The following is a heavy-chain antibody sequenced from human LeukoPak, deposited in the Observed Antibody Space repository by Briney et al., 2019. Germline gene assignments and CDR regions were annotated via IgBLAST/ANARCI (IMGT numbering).Heavy chain of an antibody. CDR3: ARHAPSGIAAAGTAPSYYYYYGMDV. CDR1: GGSISSSSYY. CDR2: IYYSGST. J-gene: IGHJ6*02. V-gene: IGHV4-39*01. Sequence: SETLSLTCTVSGGSISSSSYYWGWIRQPPGKGLEWIGSIYYSGSTYYNPSLKSQVTISVDTSKNQFSLKLSSVTAADTAVYYCARHAPSGIAAAGTAPSYYYYYGMDVWGQGTTVTVSS. D-gene: IGHD6-13*01.